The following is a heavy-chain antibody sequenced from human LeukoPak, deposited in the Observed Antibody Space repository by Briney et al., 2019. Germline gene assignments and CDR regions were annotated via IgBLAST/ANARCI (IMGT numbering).Heavy chain of an antibody. D-gene: IGHD4-17*01. CDR3: ARARRATVTTLYWYFDL. CDR2: ISYDGSNK. V-gene: IGHV3-30-3*01. J-gene: IGHJ2*01. CDR1: GFTFSSYA. Sequence: PGGSLRLSCAASGFTFSSYAMHWVRQAPGKGLEWVAVISYDGSNKYYADSVKGRFTISRDNAKNSLYLQMNSLRAEDTAVYYCARARRATVTTLYWYFDLWGRGTLVTVSS.